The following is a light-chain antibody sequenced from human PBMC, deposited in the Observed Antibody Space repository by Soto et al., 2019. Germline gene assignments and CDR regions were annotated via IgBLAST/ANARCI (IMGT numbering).Light chain of an antibody. J-gene: IGKJ1*01. CDR3: QQYDSSPT. CDR1: QSVSSTY. CDR2: DVS. V-gene: IGKV3-20*01. Sequence: EIVLTQSPGTLSLSPGERATLSCRSSQSVSSTYLAWYQQKPDQAPRLVIYDVSGRATGIPDRFSGSGSGTDFTLTISRLEPEDFAVYYCQQYDSSPTFGQGTKVEIK.